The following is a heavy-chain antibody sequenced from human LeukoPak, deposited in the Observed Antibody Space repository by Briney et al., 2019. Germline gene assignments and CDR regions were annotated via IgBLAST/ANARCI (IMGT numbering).Heavy chain of an antibody. CDR2: IYSTGNT. CDR1: GGSISSYY. D-gene: IGHD1-26*01. V-gene: IGHV4-4*07. CDR3: ARATVGATGGIFFGY. Sequence: KPSETLSLTCTVSGGSISSYYWSWIRQPAGKGLEWIGRIYSTGNTNYNPSLKSRVTMSVDTSKNQFSLKLTSVTAADTAVYYCARATVGATGGIFFGYWGQGTLVTVSS. J-gene: IGHJ4*02.